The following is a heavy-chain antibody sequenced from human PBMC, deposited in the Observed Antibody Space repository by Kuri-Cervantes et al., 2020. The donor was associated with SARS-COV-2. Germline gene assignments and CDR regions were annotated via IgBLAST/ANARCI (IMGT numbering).Heavy chain of an antibody. V-gene: IGHV3-21*01. Sequence: GGSLRLSCAASGFTFSSYSMNWVRQAPGKGLEWVSSISSSSSYIYYADSVKGRFTISRDNSKNTLYLQMNSLRAEDTAVYYCARVGAYLGYCSSTSCYGPFDYWGQGTLVTVSS. CDR2: ISSSSSYI. CDR1: GFTFSSYS. CDR3: ARVGAYLGYCSSTSCYGPFDY. D-gene: IGHD2-2*01. J-gene: IGHJ4*02.